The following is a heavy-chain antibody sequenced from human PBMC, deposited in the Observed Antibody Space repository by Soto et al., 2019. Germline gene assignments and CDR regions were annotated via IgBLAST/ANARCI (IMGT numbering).Heavy chain of an antibody. V-gene: IGHV3-23*01. J-gene: IGHJ5*02. CDR2: IRGSADSA. Sequence: GGSLRLSCAASGFTFSSYGMSWVRRAPRKGLEWVSTIRGSADSANYADSVKGRFTISRDNSKNMLYLQMNSLRADDTAVYYCAKHLWFGESVFDPWGQGTLVTVSS. CDR3: AKHLWFGESVFDP. D-gene: IGHD3-10*01. CDR1: GFTFSSYG.